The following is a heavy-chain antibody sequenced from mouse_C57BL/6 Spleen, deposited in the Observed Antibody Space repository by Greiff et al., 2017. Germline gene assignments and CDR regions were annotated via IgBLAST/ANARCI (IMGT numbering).Heavy chain of an antibody. V-gene: IGHV1-54*01. J-gene: IGHJ4*01. CDR2: INPGSGGT. D-gene: IGHD2-4*01. CDR1: GYAFTNYL. Sequence: QVQLQQSGAELVRPGTSVKVSCKASGYAFTNYLIEWVKQRPGQGLEWIGVINPGSGGTNYTEKFKGKATLTADKSSSTAYMQLSSLTSEDSAVYFCARYDYDDYYAMDYWGQGTSVTVSS. CDR3: ARYDYDDYYAMDY.